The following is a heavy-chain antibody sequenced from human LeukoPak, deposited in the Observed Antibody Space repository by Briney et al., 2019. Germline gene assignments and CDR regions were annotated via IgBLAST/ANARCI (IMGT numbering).Heavy chain of an antibody. V-gene: IGHV3-11*01. CDR3: ARHYCSSTSCYYFDY. CDR2: ISSSGSTI. J-gene: IGHJ4*02. Sequence: GGSLRLSCAASGFTFSDYYMSWIRQAPGKGLEWVSYISSSGSTIYYADSVKGRFTISGDNAKNSLYLQMNSLRAEDTAVYYCARHYCSSTSCYYFDYWGQGTLVTVSS. D-gene: IGHD2-2*01. CDR1: GFTFSDYY.